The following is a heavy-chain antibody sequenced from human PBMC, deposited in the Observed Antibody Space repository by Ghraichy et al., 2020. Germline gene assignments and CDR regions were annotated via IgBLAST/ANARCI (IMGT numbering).Heavy chain of an antibody. Sequence: RGSLRLSCVGSEFSFNKFWMSWVRQAPGKGLEWVASIKQSGGEKHYADSLKGRIAISRDNTQNSLFLQLDSLRVDDTAVYYCARARGGWCTTTNCFAEYAEYWGEGTLVTVSS. CDR3: ARARGGWCTTTNCFAEYAEY. J-gene: IGHJ4*02. CDR2: IKQSGGEK. V-gene: IGHV3-7*01. D-gene: IGHD1-26*01. CDR1: EFSFNKFW.